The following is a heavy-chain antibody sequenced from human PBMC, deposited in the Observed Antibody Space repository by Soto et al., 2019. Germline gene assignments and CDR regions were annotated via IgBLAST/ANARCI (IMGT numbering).Heavy chain of an antibody. Sequence: QVQLVQSGAEVKKPGASVKVSCKASGYTFTSYAMHWVRQAPGQRLEWMGWINAGNGNTKYSQKFQGRVPVTRDTSASTAYMELSSLRSEDTAVYYCARGGYDYIWGSYRYGWFDPWGQGTLVTVSS. V-gene: IGHV1-3*01. CDR1: GYTFTSYA. CDR3: ARGGYDYIWGSYRYGWFDP. CDR2: INAGNGNT. D-gene: IGHD3-16*02. J-gene: IGHJ5*02.